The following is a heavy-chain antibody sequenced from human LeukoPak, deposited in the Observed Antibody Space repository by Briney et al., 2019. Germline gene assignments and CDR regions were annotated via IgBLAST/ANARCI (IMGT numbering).Heavy chain of an antibody. J-gene: IGHJ1*01. Sequence: PGGSLRLSCAASGFTFSSYAMSWVRQAPGKGLEWVSAISGSGGSTYYADSVKGRFTISRDNSKNTLYLQMNSLRAEDTAVYYCAKDAPGPRTTVTTWNFQHWGQGTLVTVSS. V-gene: IGHV3-23*01. D-gene: IGHD4-17*01. CDR3: AKDAPGPRTTVTTWNFQH. CDR2: ISGSGGST. CDR1: GFTFSSYA.